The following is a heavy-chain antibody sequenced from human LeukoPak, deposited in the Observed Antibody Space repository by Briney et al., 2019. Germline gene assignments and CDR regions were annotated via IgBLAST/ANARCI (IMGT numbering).Heavy chain of an antibody. CDR1: GGSISSYY. V-gene: IGHV4-59*01. CDR2: IYYSGST. J-gene: IGHJ6*03. Sequence: SETLSLTCTVSGGSISSYYWSWIRQPPGKGLEWIGYIYYSGSTNYNPSLKSRVTISVDTSKNQFSLKLSSVTAADTAVYYCAKTGFQWGYYFYYMDAWGKGTTVTVSS. D-gene: IGHD1-14*01. CDR3: AKTGFQWGYYFYYMDA.